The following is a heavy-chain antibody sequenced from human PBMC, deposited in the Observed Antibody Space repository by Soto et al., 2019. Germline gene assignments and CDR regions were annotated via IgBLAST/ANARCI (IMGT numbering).Heavy chain of an antibody. D-gene: IGHD3-10*01. CDR3: ARDLLGVYYGSGSYGMDV. V-gene: IGHV4-4*07. CDR2: IYTSGST. Sequence: XATLSLPCTVCGGCISSYYWSWIRQPAGKGLEWIGRIYTSGSTNYNPSLKSRATMSVDTSKNQFSLKLSSVTAADTAVYYCARDLLGVYYGSGSYGMDVWAQGTTVTVSS. CDR1: GGCISSYY. J-gene: IGHJ6*02.